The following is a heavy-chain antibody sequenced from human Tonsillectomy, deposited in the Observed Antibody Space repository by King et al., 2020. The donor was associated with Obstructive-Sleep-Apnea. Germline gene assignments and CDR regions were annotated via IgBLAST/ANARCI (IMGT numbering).Heavy chain of an antibody. J-gene: IGHJ4*02. V-gene: IGHV1-8*01. Sequence: VQLVESGAEVKKPGASVKVSCKASGYTFTIYDVNWVRQATGQGLEWMGWVSPNSGNTGYAQKFQGRVTMTRDTSINTAYMELSSLPSEDTAIYYCVRGEWELPHWGQGTLVTVSS. CDR2: VSPNSGNT. CDR3: VRGEWELPH. D-gene: IGHD1-26*01. CDR1: GYTFTIYD.